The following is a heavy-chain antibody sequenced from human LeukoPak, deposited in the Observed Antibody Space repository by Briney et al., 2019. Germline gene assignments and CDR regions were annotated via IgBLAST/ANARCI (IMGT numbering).Heavy chain of an antibody. CDR2: ISYSGGT. CDR3: ARIVVGVTFDY. J-gene: IGHJ4*02. Sequence: SETLSPTCTVSGGSISSGGYYWSWVRQYPGKGLEWIGYISYSGGTYYHPSLKSRIDISVDTSKIQFFLKLSSITAADTAVYFCARIVVGVTFDYWGQGTLVSVSS. V-gene: IGHV4-31*03. D-gene: IGHD2-21*01. CDR1: GGSISSGGYY.